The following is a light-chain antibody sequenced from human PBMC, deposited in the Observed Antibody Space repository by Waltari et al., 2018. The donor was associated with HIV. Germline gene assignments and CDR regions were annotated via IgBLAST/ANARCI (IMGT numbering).Light chain of an antibody. CDR1: QSISIN. V-gene: IGKV3-15*01. Sequence: EIVFTQSPATLSVSPGESATLSCRASQSISINLARYQQKPGQAPRLLIHDASTRATGIPARFRGTGSGTEFTLTIGGLQSEDLAVYYCQQYKNWPPLTFGQGTKVEIK. J-gene: IGKJ1*01. CDR2: DAS. CDR3: QQYKNWPPLT.